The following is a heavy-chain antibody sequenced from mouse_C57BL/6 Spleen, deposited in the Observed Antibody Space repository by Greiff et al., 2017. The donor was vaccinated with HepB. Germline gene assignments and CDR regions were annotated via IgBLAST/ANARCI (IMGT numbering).Heavy chain of an antibody. CDR2: IDPSDSYT. CDR3: ARRYYSNYAMDY. V-gene: IGHV1-50*01. J-gene: IGHJ4*01. D-gene: IGHD2-5*01. Sequence: VQLQQPGAELVKPGASVKLSCKASGYTFTSYWMQWVNQRPGQGLEWIGEIDPSDSYTNYNQKFKGKATLTVDTSSSTAYMQLSSLTSEDSAVYYCARRYYSNYAMDYWGQGTSVTVSS. CDR1: GYTFTSYW.